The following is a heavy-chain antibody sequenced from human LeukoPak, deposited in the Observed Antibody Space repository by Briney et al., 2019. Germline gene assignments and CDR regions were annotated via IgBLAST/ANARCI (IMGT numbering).Heavy chain of an antibody. CDR2: ISWNSGSI. D-gene: IGHD6-19*01. CDR1: GFTFDDYA. V-gene: IGHV3-9*03. CDR3: AKGKESAVAGYYFDY. Sequence: GRSLRLSCAASGFTFDDYAMHWVRQAPGKGLEWVSGISWNSGSIGYADSVKGRFTISRDNVKNSLYLQMNSLRAEDMALYYCAKGKESAVAGYYFDYWGQGTLVTVSS. J-gene: IGHJ4*02.